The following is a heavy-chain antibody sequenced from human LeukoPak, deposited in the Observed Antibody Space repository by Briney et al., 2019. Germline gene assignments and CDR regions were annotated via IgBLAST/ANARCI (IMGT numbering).Heavy chain of an antibody. Sequence: SETLSLTCAVYGGSFSGYYWSWIRQPPGKGLEWIGEINHSGSTNYNPSLKSRVTISVDTSKNQFSLKLSSVTAADTAVYYCASRYCSGGSCYRHLFDYWGQGTLVTVSS. CDR1: GGSFSGYY. V-gene: IGHV4-34*01. CDR3: ASRYCSGGSCYRHLFDY. J-gene: IGHJ4*02. CDR2: INHSGST. D-gene: IGHD2-15*01.